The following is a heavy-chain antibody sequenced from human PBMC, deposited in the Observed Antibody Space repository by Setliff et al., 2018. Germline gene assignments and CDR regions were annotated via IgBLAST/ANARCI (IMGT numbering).Heavy chain of an antibody. V-gene: IGHV3-7*01. CDR3: ARAVNSYGYAWFDP. CDR2: IKQDGSEK. Sequence: SSSSYYWGWIRQPPGKGLEWVANIKQDGSEKYYVDSVKGRFTISRDNAKNSLYLQMNSLRAEDTAVYYCARAVNSYGYAWFDPWGQGTLVTVSS. CDR1: SSSSYY. D-gene: IGHD5-18*01. J-gene: IGHJ5*02.